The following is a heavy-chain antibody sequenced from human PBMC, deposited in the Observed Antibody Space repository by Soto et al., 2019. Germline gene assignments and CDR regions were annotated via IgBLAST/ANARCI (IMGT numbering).Heavy chain of an antibody. Sequence: GGSPRLSCAASGFTFSNAWMSWVRQAPGKGLEWVGRIKSKTDGGTTDYAAPVKGRFTISRDDSKNTLYLQMNSLKTEDTAVYYCTTVPGHRYYYYYMDVWGKGTTVTVSS. CDR3: TTVPGHRYYYYYMDV. J-gene: IGHJ6*03. V-gene: IGHV3-15*01. CDR1: GFTFSNAW. D-gene: IGHD2-21*01. CDR2: IKSKTDGGTT.